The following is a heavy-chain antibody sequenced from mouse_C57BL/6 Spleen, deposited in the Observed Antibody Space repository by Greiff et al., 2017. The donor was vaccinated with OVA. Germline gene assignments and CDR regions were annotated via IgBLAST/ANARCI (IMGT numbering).Heavy chain of an antibody. D-gene: IGHD2-4*01. CDR2: IYPYNGGT. V-gene: IGHV1-19*01. CDR3: ASCDYDGCSDLAY. Sequence: VQLQQSGPVLVKPGASVKMSCKASGYTFTDYYMNWVKQSHGKSLEWIGVIYPYNGGTNYNQKFKGKATLTVDKSSSTAYMQLSSLTSEDSAVYYCASCDYDGCSDLAYWGQGTPVTVSS. CDR1: GYTFTDYY. J-gene: IGHJ4*01.